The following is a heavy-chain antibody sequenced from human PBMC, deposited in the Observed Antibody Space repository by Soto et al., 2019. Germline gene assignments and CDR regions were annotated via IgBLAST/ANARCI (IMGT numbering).Heavy chain of an antibody. CDR2: ISSSSSYI. CDR3: AGNGNQIWHYYYGMDV. J-gene: IGHJ6*02. D-gene: IGHD1-1*01. CDR1: GFTFSSYS. Sequence: EVQLVESGGGLVKPGGSLRLSCAASGFTFSSYSMNWVRQAPGKGLEWVSSISSSSSYIYYADSVKGRFTISRDNAKNSLYLQMNSLRAEDTAVYYCAGNGNQIWHYYYGMDVWGQGTTVTASS. V-gene: IGHV3-21*01.